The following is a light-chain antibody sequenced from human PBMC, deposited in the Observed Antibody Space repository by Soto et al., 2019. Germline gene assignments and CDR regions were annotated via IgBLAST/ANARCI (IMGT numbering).Light chain of an antibody. J-gene: IGLJ2*01. V-gene: IGLV2-14*01. CDR2: DVS. CDR3: ASYTSARIRV. Sequence: SALTQPASVSASPGQSITISCTGTSSDIGAYNSVSWYQQHPGKAPQLMIYDVSYRPSGISSRFSGSKSGNTASLTISGLQADDDADYYCASYTSARIRVFGGGTKLTVL. CDR1: SSDIGAYNS.